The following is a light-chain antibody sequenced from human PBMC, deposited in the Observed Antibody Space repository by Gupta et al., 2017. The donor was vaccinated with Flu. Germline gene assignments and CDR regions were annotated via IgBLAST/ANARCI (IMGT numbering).Light chain of an antibody. CDR1: SSDVGGYNY. CDR3: SSYAGNTYV. Sequence: QSALTQPPSASGSPGQSVTISCTGTSSDVGGYNYVSWYQQHPGKAPKVKIYEVSKRPSGVPDRFSGSKSGNTASLTVSGLQAEDEADYYCSSYAGNTYVFGTGTKVTVL. V-gene: IGLV2-8*01. CDR2: EVS. J-gene: IGLJ1*01.